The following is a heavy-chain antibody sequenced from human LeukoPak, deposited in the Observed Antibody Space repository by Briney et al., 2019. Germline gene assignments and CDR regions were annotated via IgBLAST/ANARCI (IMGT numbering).Heavy chain of an antibody. V-gene: IGHV5-51*01. CDR3: ARQAIVVVPAAYNWFDP. Sequence: GESLKISCKGSGYSFTSYWIGWVRQMPGKGLEWMGIIYPGDSDTRYSPSFQGQVTISADKSISTAYLQWSSLKASGTAMYYCARQAIVVVPAAYNWFDPWGREPWSPSPQ. D-gene: IGHD2-2*01. CDR1: GYSFTSYW. CDR2: IYPGDSDT. J-gene: IGHJ5*02.